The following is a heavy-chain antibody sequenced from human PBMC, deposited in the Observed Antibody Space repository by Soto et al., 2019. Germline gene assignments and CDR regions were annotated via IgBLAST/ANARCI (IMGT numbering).Heavy chain of an antibody. CDR3: ARLLTEGATFREDAFDL. Sequence: QIQLVQCGGGVKTPGASVKVSCTTARYTFTSHGIAWVRQAPGQGLEWMGWISTVNGKTDYAQKFQGRVTMTADAITSTVDMELRSLRSDDTAVYFCARLLTEGATFREDAFDLWGQGTKVTVSS. D-gene: IGHD3-9*01. CDR1: RYTFTSHG. CDR2: ISTVNGKT. J-gene: IGHJ3*01. V-gene: IGHV1-18*01.